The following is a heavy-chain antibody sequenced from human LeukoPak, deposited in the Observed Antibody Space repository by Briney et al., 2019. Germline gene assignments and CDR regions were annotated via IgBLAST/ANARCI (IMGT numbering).Heavy chain of an antibody. CDR2: ISGTGGAT. V-gene: IGHV3-23*01. Sequence: GGSLTLSCVASGFSFGNYAMSWVRQAPGKGLQWVSQISGTGGATWYAGFARDRFTISRDNYKKTLYLQMSGLRVEDTAMYYCVKDPRDTYGTNWFVSWGQGTLLIVSS. D-gene: IGHD2-21*01. CDR1: GFSFGNYA. CDR3: VKDPRDTYGTNWFVS. J-gene: IGHJ5*01.